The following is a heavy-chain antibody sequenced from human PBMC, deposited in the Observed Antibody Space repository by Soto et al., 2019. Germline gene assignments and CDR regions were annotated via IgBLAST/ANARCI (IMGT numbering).Heavy chain of an antibody. CDR2: VRNEANSYTT. Sequence: RGSLRLSCAASGFTFSDHYMDWVRQAPGKGLEWVARVRNEANSYTTEYAASVKGRFTITRDDSKKSLYLQMDSLKTDDTAVYYCVRDACRVGNCPPRFDDWGRGTLVTVSS. D-gene: IGHD2-15*01. J-gene: IGHJ4*02. CDR1: GFTFSDHY. V-gene: IGHV3-72*01. CDR3: VRDACRVGNCPPRFDD.